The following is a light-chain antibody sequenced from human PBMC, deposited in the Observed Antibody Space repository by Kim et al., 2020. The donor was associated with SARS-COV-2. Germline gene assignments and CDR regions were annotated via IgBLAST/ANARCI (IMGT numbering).Light chain of an antibody. V-gene: IGKV1-9*01. Sequence: SASVGDRVTITCRATQGISSDLAWYQQKPGKAPKLLIYAASTLQTGVPSRFSGSGPGSEFTLTISSLQPEDFATYYCQQLNSYPYTFGQGTKLEI. CDR3: QQLNSYPYT. CDR1: QGISSD. CDR2: AAS. J-gene: IGKJ2*01.